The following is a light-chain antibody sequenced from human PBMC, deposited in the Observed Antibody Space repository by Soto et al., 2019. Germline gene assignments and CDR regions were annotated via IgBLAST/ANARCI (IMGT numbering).Light chain of an antibody. CDR3: QSYDSSLSGVL. CDR2: GNS. Sequence: QLVLTQPPSVSGAPGQRVTISCTGSSSNIGAGYDVHWFQQLPGTAPKLLIFGNSIRPSGVPDRFSGSKSGTSASLAITGLQAEDEADYYCQSYDSSLSGVLFGGGTKLTVL. V-gene: IGLV1-40*01. CDR1: SSNIGAGYD. J-gene: IGLJ2*01.